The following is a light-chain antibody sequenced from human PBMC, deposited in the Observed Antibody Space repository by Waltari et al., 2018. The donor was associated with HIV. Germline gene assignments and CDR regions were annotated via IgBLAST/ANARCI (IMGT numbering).Light chain of an antibody. J-gene: IGKJ2*01. Sequence: DIVMTQSPPPLAVSPGQRVTLSCRASQSISAKVAWYQQRPGQAPRLLLYEVATRPTGIPARFSGSGSGTEFTLTISSLQSEDFATYFCQQYDDGPRGITFGQGTMLEIK. CDR1: QSISAK. CDR3: QQYDDGPRGIT. CDR2: EVA. V-gene: IGKV3-15*01.